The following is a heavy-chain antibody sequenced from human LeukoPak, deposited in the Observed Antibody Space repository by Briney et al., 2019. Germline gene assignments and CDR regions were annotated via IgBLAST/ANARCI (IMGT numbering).Heavy chain of an antibody. Sequence: SETLSLTCTVSGGSISSNNCYWGWIRQPPGKGLEWIGSIYYSGTTYYNPSLQSRVTISVDTSKNQFSLKLSSVTAADTAVYYCARRYSGGSYLDYWGQGTQVTVSS. D-gene: IGHD2-21*01. CDR3: ARRYSGGSYLDY. CDR1: GGSISSNNCY. V-gene: IGHV4-39*01. CDR2: IYYSGTT. J-gene: IGHJ4*02.